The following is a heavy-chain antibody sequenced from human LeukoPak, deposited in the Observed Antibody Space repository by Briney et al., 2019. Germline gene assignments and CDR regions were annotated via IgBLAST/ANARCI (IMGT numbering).Heavy chain of an antibody. V-gene: IGHV3-23*01. CDR2: ISGSGGST. J-gene: IGHJ4*02. D-gene: IGHD3-22*01. CDR3: AKDTPGGDYYDSSPLDY. CDR1: GFTFSSYA. Sequence: PGGSLRLSCAASGFTFSSYAMSWVRQAPEKGLEWVSAISGSGGSTYYADSVKGRFTISRDNSKNTLYLQMNSLRAEDTAVYYCAKDTPGGDYYDSSPLDYWGQGTLVTVSS.